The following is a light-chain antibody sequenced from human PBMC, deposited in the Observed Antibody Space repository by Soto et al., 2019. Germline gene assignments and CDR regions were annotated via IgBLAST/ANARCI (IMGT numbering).Light chain of an antibody. V-gene: IGKV3D-11*02. Sequence: EIVLTQSPGTLSLSPGERATLSCRASQSVSNNYLAWYQQKPGQAPRLLIYGASNRATGIPARFSGSGPGTDFTLTISSLEPEDFAVYYCQQHFNGPITFGQGTRLEIK. CDR1: QSVSNNY. CDR2: GAS. CDR3: QQHFNGPIT. J-gene: IGKJ5*01.